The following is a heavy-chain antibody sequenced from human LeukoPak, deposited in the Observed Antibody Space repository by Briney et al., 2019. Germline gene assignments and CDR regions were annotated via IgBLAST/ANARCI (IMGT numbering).Heavy chain of an antibody. Sequence: GGSLRLSCAASGFTVSSNYMSWVRQAPGKGLEWVSVIYSGGSTCYADSVKGRFTISRDNSKNTLYLQMNSLRAEDTAVYYCASTGYSSGWYEGPDYWGQGTLVTVSS. J-gene: IGHJ4*02. D-gene: IGHD6-19*01. CDR2: IYSGGST. CDR3: ASTGYSSGWYEGPDY. CDR1: GFTVSSNY. V-gene: IGHV3-53*01.